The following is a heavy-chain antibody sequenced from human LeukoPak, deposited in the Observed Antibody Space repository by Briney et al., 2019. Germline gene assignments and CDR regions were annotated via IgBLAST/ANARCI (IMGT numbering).Heavy chain of an antibody. V-gene: IGHV3-7*01. Sequence: GGSLRLSCAASGFTFRRYWMSWVRQAPGKGLEWAANIKQDGGLKYYVDSVEGRFTISRDNAKNSLYLQMNSLNTEDTAVYYCARFAKGYGSGDIDYWGQGTLVTVSS. D-gene: IGHD3-10*01. CDR2: IKQDGGLK. CDR1: GFTFRRYW. CDR3: ARFAKGYGSGDIDY. J-gene: IGHJ4*02.